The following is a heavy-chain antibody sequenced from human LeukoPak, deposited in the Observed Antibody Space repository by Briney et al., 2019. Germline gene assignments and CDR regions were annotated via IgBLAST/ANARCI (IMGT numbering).Heavy chain of an antibody. J-gene: IGHJ4*02. V-gene: IGHV4-39*07. Sequence: SEALSLTCTVSGGSISSSSYYWGWIRQPPGKGLEWIGSIYYSGSTYYNPSLKSRVTISVDTSKNQFSLKLSSVTAADTAMYYCARGTLYSGWSYYFDYWGQGSQVTVSS. D-gene: IGHD6-19*01. CDR2: IYYSGST. CDR3: ARGTLYSGWSYYFDY. CDR1: GGSISSSSYY.